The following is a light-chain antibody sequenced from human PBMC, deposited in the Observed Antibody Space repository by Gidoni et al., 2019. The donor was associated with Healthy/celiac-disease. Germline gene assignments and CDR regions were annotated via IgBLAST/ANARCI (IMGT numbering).Light chain of an antibody. Sequence: EIVLTQSPATLSWSPGERATLPCRASQSVSSYLAWYQQKPGQAPRRLVYAASTPATGIPARFSSRGSGTDFTLTISRLEPEDFAVYYWQQRSNSFTFGGGTKVEIK. V-gene: IGKV3-11*01. J-gene: IGKJ4*01. CDR3: QQRSNSFT. CDR1: QSVSSY. CDR2: AAS.